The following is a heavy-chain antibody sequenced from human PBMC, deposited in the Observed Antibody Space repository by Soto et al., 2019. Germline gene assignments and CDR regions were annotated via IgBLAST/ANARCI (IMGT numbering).Heavy chain of an antibody. D-gene: IGHD2-15*01. CDR1: GFSLSTSGVG. V-gene: IGHV2-5*02. J-gene: IGHJ6*02. CDR3: AYLPCSGGSCYWFSFSGMDV. CDR2: IYWDADK. Sequence: QITLKESGPTLVKPTQTLTLTCTFSGFSLSTSGVGVAWIRQPPGEALEWLALIYWDADKRYRPSLESRLTIPTDTSKIQVALTMTNMDSVDTATYYCAYLPCSGGSCYWFSFSGMDVWGQGTTVPVSS.